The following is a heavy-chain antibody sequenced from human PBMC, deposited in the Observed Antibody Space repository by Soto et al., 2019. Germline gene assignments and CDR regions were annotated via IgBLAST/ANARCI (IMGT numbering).Heavy chain of an antibody. J-gene: IGHJ4*02. D-gene: IGHD1-26*01. Sequence: QVQLQESGPGLVKPSETLSLTCTVSGGSISSYYWSWIRQPPGKGLEWIGYIYYSGSTNYNPSLTSXVXIXXDTSKNQFSLKLSSVTAADTAVYYCASRCGSCFDYWGQGTLVTVSS. CDR2: IYYSGST. CDR1: GGSISSYY. CDR3: ASRCGSCFDY. V-gene: IGHV4-59*08.